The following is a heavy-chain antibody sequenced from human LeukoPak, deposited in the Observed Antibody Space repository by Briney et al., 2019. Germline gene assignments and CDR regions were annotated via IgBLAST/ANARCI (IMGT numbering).Heavy chain of an antibody. CDR2: ITSSGSAI. V-gene: IGHV3-11*01. CDR3: ATDIVATSGDY. CDR1: GFTFSDYY. J-gene: IGHJ4*02. Sequence: PGGSLRLSCAASGFTFSDYYMSWIRQAPGKGLEWVAYITSSGSAIYYADSVRGRFTISWDNSRNSVFLQMDGLRAEDTAIYYCATDIVATSGDYWGQGTLVIVSS. D-gene: IGHD5-12*01.